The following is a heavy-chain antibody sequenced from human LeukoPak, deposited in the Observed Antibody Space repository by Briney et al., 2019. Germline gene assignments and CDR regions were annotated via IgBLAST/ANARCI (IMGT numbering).Heavy chain of an antibody. V-gene: IGHV1-18*01. CDR1: GYTFTSYG. D-gene: IGHD3-22*01. CDR2: ISAYNGNT. J-gene: IGHJ4*02. Sequence: ASVKVSCKASGYTFTSYGISWVRQAPGQGLEWMGWISAYNGNTNYAQKLQGRVTMTTDTSTSTAYMELRSLRSDDTAVYYCARVKGHYYDSSGYYGGWYFDYWGQGTLVTVSS. CDR3: ARVKGHYYDSSGYYGGWYFDY.